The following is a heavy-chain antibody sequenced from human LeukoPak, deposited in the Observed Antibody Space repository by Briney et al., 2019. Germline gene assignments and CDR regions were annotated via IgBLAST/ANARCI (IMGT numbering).Heavy chain of an antibody. D-gene: IGHD4-17*01. CDR2: INHSGST. Sequence: SATLSLTCAVYGGSFSGYYWSWIRQPPGKGLEWIGEINHSGSTNYNPSLKSRVTISVDTSKNQFSLKLSSVTAADTAVYYCARGRSTVTDYWGQGTLVTVSS. CDR1: GGSFSGYY. CDR3: ARGRSTVTDY. J-gene: IGHJ4*02. V-gene: IGHV4-34*01.